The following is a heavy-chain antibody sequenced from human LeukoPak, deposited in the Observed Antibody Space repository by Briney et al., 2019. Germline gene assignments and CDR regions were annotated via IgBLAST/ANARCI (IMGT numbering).Heavy chain of an antibody. CDR3: AKYRVPDGAWEIDY. CDR2: VIGSAGST. D-gene: IGHD4-17*01. V-gene: IGHV3-23*01. J-gene: IGHJ4*01. CDR1: GFTFSTYA. Sequence: GGSLRLSCAASGFTFSTYAMSWVRQAPGKGLEWVSGVIGSAGSTYYADSVKGRFTISRDNSKNTLYLQMNSLRAEDTAVYYCAKYRVPDGAWEIDYWGQGTLFTVSS.